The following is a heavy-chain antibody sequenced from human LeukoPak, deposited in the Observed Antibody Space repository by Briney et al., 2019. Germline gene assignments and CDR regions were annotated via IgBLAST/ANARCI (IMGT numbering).Heavy chain of an antibody. CDR1: GGSISSGSYY. J-gene: IGHJ4*02. CDR2: IYTSGST. D-gene: IGHD3-22*01. CDR3: ARASYSYDINGWVPFDY. V-gene: IGHV4-61*02. Sequence: PSQTLSLTCTVSGGSISSGSYYWSWIRQPAGKGLEYIGRIYTSGSTNYNPSLKSRVTISGDTSKNQFSLRLSSVTAADTAVYYCARASYSYDINGWVPFDYWGQGTLVTVSS.